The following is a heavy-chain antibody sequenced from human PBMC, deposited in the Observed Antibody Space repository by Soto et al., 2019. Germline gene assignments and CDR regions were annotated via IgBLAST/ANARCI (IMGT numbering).Heavy chain of an antibody. D-gene: IGHD3-22*01. V-gene: IGHV4-30-2*01. CDR1: GGSISSGGYS. Sequence: QLQLQESGSGLVKPSQTLSLTCAVSGGSISSGGYSWSWIRQPPGKGLEWIGYIYHSGSTYYNPSLKSRVTRSVDRSKNQFSLKLSSVTAADTAVYYCARGRYYYDSSGKGWFDPWGQGTLVTVSS. J-gene: IGHJ5*02. CDR2: IYHSGST. CDR3: ARGRYYYDSSGKGWFDP.